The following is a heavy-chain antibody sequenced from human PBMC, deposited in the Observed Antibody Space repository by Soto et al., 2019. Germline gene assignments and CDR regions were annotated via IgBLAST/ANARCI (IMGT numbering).Heavy chain of an antibody. CDR1: GVSISSGDYY. CDR3: ARYCSGGSCYNGMDV. Sequence: SETLSLTCTVSGVSISSGDYYWSWIRQPPGKGLEWIGYIYYSGSTYYNPSLKSRVTISVDTSKNQFSLKLSSVTAADTAVYYCARYCSGGSCYNGMDVWGQGTTVTVSS. V-gene: IGHV4-30-4*01. D-gene: IGHD2-15*01. CDR2: IYYSGST. J-gene: IGHJ6*02.